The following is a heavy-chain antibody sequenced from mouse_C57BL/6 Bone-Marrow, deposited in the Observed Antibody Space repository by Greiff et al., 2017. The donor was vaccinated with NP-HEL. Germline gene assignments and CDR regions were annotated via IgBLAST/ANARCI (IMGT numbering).Heavy chain of an antibody. CDR3: ARGYGNYYPWYFDY. D-gene: IGHD2-1*01. CDR1: GFTFSDYG. J-gene: IGHJ2*01. V-gene: IGHV5-17*01. CDR2: ISSGSSTI. Sequence: EVKLVESGGGLVKPGGSLKLSCAASGFTFSDYGMHWVRQAPEKGLEWVAYISSGSSTIYYADTVKGRFTISRDNAKNTLFLQMTSLRSEDTAMYYCARGYGNYYPWYFDYWGKGTTLTVSS.